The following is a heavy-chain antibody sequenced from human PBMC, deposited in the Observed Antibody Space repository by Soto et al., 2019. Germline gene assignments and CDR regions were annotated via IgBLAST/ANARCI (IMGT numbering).Heavy chain of an antibody. V-gene: IGHV3-15*01. Sequence: AGGSLRLSCAASGFTFSNAWMSWVRQAPGKGLEWVGRIKSKTDGGTTDYAAPVKGRFTISRDDSKNTLYLQMNSLKTEDTAVYCCTTTLHDYGGNPDAFDIWGQGTMVTVSS. D-gene: IGHD4-17*01. CDR1: GFTFSNAW. CDR3: TTTLHDYGGNPDAFDI. J-gene: IGHJ3*02. CDR2: IKSKTDGGTT.